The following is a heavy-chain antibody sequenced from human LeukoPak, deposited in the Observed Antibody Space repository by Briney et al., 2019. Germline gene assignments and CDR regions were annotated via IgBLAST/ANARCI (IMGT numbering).Heavy chain of an antibody. CDR1: GFTFSSYA. J-gene: IGHJ4*02. CDR3: AKDTVADYYFDY. CDR2: ISGSGGST. D-gene: IGHD6-19*01. V-gene: IGHV3-23*01. Sequence: PGGSLRLSCAAFGFTFSSYAMSWVRQAPGKGLEWVSAISGSGGSTYYADSVKGRFTISRDNSKNTLYLQMNSLRAEDTAAYYCAKDTVADYYFDYWGQGTLVTVSS.